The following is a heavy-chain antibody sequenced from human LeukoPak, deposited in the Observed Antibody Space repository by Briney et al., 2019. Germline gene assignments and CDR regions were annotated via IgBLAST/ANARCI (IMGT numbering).Heavy chain of an antibody. CDR3: ARGGDGYNWGAFDI. D-gene: IGHD5-24*01. Sequence: SETLSLTCTVSGGSISSSSYYWGWIRQPPGKGLEWIGSIYYSGSTYYNPSLKSRVTISVDTSKNQFSLKLSSVTAADTAVYYCARGGDGYNWGAFDIWGQGTMVTVSS. V-gene: IGHV4-39*07. CDR1: GGSISSSSYY. J-gene: IGHJ3*02. CDR2: IYYSGST.